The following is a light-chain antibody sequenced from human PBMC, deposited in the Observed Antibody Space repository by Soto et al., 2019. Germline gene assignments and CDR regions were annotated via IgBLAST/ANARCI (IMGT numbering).Light chain of an antibody. Sequence: EIVLTQSPGTLSLSPGEIATIYCRASQSVNSRLAWYQHKPGQAPRLIISGASSRATGIPDRFSGSGSATDCTLTISRLEPEDVALYYCQHYGRSPITLGQGTRLEIK. CDR3: QHYGRSPIT. V-gene: IGKV3-20*01. CDR2: GAS. CDR1: QSVNSR. J-gene: IGKJ5*01.